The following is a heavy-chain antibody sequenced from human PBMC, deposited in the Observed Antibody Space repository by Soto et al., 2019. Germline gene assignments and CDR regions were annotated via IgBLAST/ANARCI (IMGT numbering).Heavy chain of an antibody. CDR2: IYHSGST. Sequence: SETLSLTCAFSVYSISSGYYWGWIRQPPGKGLEWIGSIYHSGSTYYNPSLKSRVTISVDTSKNQFSLKLSYVTAADTAVYYCARTNYGDSKNWFEPWGQGTLVTVS. V-gene: IGHV4-38-2*01. J-gene: IGHJ5*02. D-gene: IGHD4-17*01. CDR1: VYSISSGYY. CDR3: ARTNYGDSKNWFEP.